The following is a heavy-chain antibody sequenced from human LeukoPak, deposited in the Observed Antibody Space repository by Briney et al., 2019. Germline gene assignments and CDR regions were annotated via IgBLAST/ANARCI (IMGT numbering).Heavy chain of an antibody. CDR1: GFTFSSYS. CDR3: TRVGYIDEGIDY. Sequence: GGSLRLSCVASGFTFSSYSMSWVRQAPGKGLEWVANIKQDGSKKSYVDSVKGRFTISRDNAKNSLYLQMNSLRAEDTAIYYCTRVGYIDEGIDYWGQGTLVTVSS. CDR2: IKQDGSKK. J-gene: IGHJ4*02. D-gene: IGHD5-24*01. V-gene: IGHV3-7*04.